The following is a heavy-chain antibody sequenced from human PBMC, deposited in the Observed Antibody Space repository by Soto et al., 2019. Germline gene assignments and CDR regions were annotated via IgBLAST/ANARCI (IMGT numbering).Heavy chain of an antibody. Sequence: ASVKVSCKASGYTFTSYYMHWVRQAPGQGLEWMGIINPSGGSTSYAQKFQGRVTMTRDTSTSTVYMELSSLRSEDTAVYYCARNSAHFTGYSGGMDVWAKGPRSPSP. V-gene: IGHV1-46*03. J-gene: IGHJ6*02. CDR3: ARNSAHFTGYSGGMDV. CDR2: INPSGGST. CDR1: GYTFTSYY. D-gene: IGHD2-15*01.